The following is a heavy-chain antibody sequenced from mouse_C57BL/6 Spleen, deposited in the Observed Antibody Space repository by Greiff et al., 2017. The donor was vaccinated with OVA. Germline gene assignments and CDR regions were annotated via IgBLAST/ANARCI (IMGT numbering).Heavy chain of an antibody. CDR1: GYTFTSYW. CDR3: AKRTAQATLFDY. CDR2: LHPNSGST. J-gene: IGHJ2*01. Sequence: VKLQQPGAELVKPGASVKLSCKASGYTFTSYWMHWVKQRPGQGLEWIGMLHPNSGSTNYNEKFKSKATLTVDKSSSAAYMQLSSLTSEDSAVYYCAKRTAQATLFDYWGQGTTLTVSS. V-gene: IGHV1-64*01. D-gene: IGHD3-2*02.